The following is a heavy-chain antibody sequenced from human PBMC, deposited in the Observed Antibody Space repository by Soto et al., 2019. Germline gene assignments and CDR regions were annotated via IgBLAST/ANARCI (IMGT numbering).Heavy chain of an antibody. J-gene: IGHJ5*02. CDR1: GYTFTSYD. V-gene: IGHV1-8*01. D-gene: IGHD2-15*01. CDR2: MNPNSGNT. Sequence: QVQLVQSGAEVKKPGASVKVSCKASGYTFTSYDINWVRLATGQGLEWRGWMNPNSGNTDSAQKFQGRVTMNRNTSISTAYMELSSLRFEDTAVYYCARGLGYCSGGSCYDWFDPWGQGTLVTVSS. CDR3: ARGLGYCSGGSCYDWFDP.